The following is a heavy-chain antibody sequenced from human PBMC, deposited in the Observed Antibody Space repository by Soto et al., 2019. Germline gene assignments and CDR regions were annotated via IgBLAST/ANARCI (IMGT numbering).Heavy chain of an antibody. J-gene: IGHJ3*02. CDR3: ARGYYYDSSGYYSAFDI. D-gene: IGHD3-22*01. Sequence: SEALFLTCPVSVGSISSYYWSWIRQPPGKGLEWIVYIYNSGSTNYNPSLKSRVTISVDTSKNQFALRLSSVTAADTAVYYCARGYYYDSSGYYSAFDIWGQGTMVTVSS. V-gene: IGHV4-59*01. CDR1: VGSISSYY. CDR2: IYNSGST.